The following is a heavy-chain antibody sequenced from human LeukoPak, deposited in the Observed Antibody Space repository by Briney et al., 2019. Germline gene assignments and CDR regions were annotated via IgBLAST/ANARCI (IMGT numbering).Heavy chain of an antibody. Sequence: SETLSLTCTVSGGSISGYFWSWIRQPPGKGLQWIGYIYYSGSTNYNPSLKSRVTISVDTSNNQFSLKLSSVTAADTAVYYCARWGSSGFDHWGQGTLVTVSS. D-gene: IGHD3-22*01. CDR2: IYYSGST. J-gene: IGHJ4*02. V-gene: IGHV4-59*01. CDR1: GGSISGYF. CDR3: ARWGSSGFDH.